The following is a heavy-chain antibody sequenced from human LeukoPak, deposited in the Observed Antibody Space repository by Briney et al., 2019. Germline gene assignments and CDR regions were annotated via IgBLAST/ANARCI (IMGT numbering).Heavy chain of an antibody. CDR3: AIGGDSTTSCYRCFDY. D-gene: IGHD2-2*02. Sequence: GESLKISCKRSGYRFTNYWIGWVRQMPGKGLEWMGLIYPDDSDTRYSPSFQGQVTISADKSISTAYLQWSSLKASDTAMYYCAIGGDSTTSCYRCFDYWGQGTLVTVSS. CDR2: IYPDDSDT. V-gene: IGHV5-51*01. CDR1: GYRFTNYW. J-gene: IGHJ4*02.